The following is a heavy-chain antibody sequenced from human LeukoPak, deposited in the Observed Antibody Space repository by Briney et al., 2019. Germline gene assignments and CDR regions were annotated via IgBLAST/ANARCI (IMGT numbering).Heavy chain of an antibody. V-gene: IGHV3-21*01. D-gene: IGHD1-26*01. CDR3: ARVRIVGATRADY. J-gene: IGHJ4*02. Sequence: GGSLRLSCAASGFTFSSYSMHWVRQAPGKGLEWVSSISSSSSYIYYADSVKGRFTISRDNAKNSLYLQMNSLRAEDTAVYYCARVRIVGATRADYWGQGTLVTVSS. CDR2: ISSSSSYI. CDR1: GFTFSSYS.